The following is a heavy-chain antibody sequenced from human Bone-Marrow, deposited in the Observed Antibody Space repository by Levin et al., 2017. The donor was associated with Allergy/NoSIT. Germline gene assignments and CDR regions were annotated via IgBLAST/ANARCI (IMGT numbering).Heavy chain of an antibody. CDR3: TRDQGWYSEVGDH. J-gene: IGHJ4*02. V-gene: IGHV3-20*04. CDR1: GFTFHLYG. CDR2: INGRGFNR. D-gene: IGHD2-15*01. Sequence: SCAASGFTFHLYGMSWVRQAPGKGLEWVSDINGRGFNRGYADSVKGRFTISRDNAKNFLYLQMNSLRDEDTALYYCTRDQGWYSEVGDHWGQGTLVSVSP.